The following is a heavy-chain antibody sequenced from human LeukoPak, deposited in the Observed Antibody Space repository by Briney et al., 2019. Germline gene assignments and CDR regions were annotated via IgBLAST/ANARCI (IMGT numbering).Heavy chain of an antibody. CDR1: GYRLSTDG. Sequence: ASVKTFLCTLGYRLSTDGRHPETQPPGQGLEWMGWINPNSGGTNYAQKFHGRVTMTRDTSISTASMELSRLRSDGTAVYYCARDSASWYWDFDYWGQGTLVTLSS. CDR2: INPNSGGT. D-gene: IGHD6-13*01. CDR3: ARDSASWYWDFDY. V-gene: IGHV1-2*02. J-gene: IGHJ4*02.